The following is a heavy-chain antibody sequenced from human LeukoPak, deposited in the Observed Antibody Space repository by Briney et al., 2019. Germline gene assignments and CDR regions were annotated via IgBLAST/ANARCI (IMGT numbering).Heavy chain of an antibody. CDR1: GYSISSGYY. J-gene: IGHJ6*03. V-gene: IGHV4-38-2*02. D-gene: IGHD2-2*01. Sequence: SETLSLTCTVSGYSISSGYYWGWIRQPPGKGLEWIGSIYHSGSTYYNPSLKSRVTISVDTSKNQFSLKLSSVTAADTAVYYCARVGFSIVVVPADSYYYYYYMDVWGKGTTVTVSS. CDR3: ARVGFSIVVVPADSYYYYYYMDV. CDR2: IYHSGST.